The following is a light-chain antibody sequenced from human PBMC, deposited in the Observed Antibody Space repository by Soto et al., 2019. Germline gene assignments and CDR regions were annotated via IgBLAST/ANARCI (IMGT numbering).Light chain of an antibody. CDR1: SSNIGAGYD. Sequence: QSVLTQPPSVSGAPGQRVTISCTGSSSNIGAGYDVHWYQQLPGKAPKLLIYGNSDRPSGVPDRFSGSKSGTSASLAITGLQAEDEADHYCQSYDSSLRDVVFGGGTKLTVL. CDR3: QSYDSSLRDVV. J-gene: IGLJ2*01. V-gene: IGLV1-40*01. CDR2: GNS.